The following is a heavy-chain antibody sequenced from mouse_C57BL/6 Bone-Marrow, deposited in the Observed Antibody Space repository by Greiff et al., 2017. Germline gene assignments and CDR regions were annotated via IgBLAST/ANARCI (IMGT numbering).Heavy chain of an antibody. Sequence: QVQLQQSGAELARPGASVKMSCKASGYTFTSYTMHWVKQRPGQGLAWIGYINPSSGYTKYNPQFKDKATLTADKSSSTAYMQLRILTSEDYAVDYCARGATVVATDDWGQVTTLAVSS. D-gene: IGHD1-1*01. CDR3: ARGATVVATDD. CDR1: GYTFTSYT. V-gene: IGHV1-4*01. CDR2: INPSSGYT. J-gene: IGHJ2*01.